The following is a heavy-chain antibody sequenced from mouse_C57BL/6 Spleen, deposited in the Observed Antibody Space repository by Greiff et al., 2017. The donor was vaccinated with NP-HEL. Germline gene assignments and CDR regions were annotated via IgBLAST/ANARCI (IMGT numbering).Heavy chain of an antibody. Sequence: VKLQQPGAELVKPGASVKLSCKASGYTFTSYWMHWVKQRPGQGLEWIGMIHPNSGSTNYNEKFKSKATLTVDKSSSTAYMQLSSLTSEDSSVYYCARQLRDAMDYWGQGTSVTVSS. CDR2: IHPNSGST. D-gene: IGHD3-2*02. CDR1: GYTFTSYW. J-gene: IGHJ4*01. CDR3: ARQLRDAMDY. V-gene: IGHV1-64*01.